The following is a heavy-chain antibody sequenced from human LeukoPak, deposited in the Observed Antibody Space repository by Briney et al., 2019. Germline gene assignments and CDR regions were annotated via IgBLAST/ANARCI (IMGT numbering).Heavy chain of an antibody. CDR1: GYSIGSGYY. D-gene: IGHD3-22*01. CDR2: IYHSGST. Sequence: SETLSLTCTVSGYSIGSGYYWGWIRQPPGKGLEWIGSIYHSGSTYYNPSLKSRVTISVDTSKNQFSLKLSSATAADTAVYYCARDSSGRYYYYYYMDVWGKGTTVTVSS. V-gene: IGHV4-38-2*02. J-gene: IGHJ6*03. CDR3: ARDSSGRYYYYYYMDV.